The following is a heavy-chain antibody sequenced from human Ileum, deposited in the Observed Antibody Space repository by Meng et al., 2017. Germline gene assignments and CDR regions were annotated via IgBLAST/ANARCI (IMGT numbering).Heavy chain of an antibody. Sequence: QVQLQQSGPGLVEPSETLSLTCSVSGASITNYYWSWIRQPPGKALEWIGYVYYSGRTTYNPSLRSRVTISVDTSKNHFSLELVSVTAADTAVYYCATYDFWSASPTNAFDSWGQGTLVTVSS. V-gene: IGHV4-59*01. D-gene: IGHD3-3*01. CDR2: VYYSGRT. CDR3: ATYDFWSASPTNAFDS. CDR1: GASITNYY. J-gene: IGHJ4*02.